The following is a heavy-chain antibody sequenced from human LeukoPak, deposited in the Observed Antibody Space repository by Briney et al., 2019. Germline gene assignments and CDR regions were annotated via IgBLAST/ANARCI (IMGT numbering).Heavy chain of an antibody. J-gene: IGHJ6*03. CDR3: AGGGSGVGYSYAVKPPRYYYMDV. CDR2: ISSSSSYI. CDR1: GFTFSSYS. V-gene: IGHV3-21*01. D-gene: IGHD5-18*01. Sequence: PGGSLRLSCAASGFTFSSYSMNWVRQAPGKGLEWVSSISSSSSYIYYADSVKGRFTISRDNAKNSLYLQMNSLRAEDTAVYYCAGGGSGVGYSYAVKPPRYYYMDVWGKGTTVTVSS.